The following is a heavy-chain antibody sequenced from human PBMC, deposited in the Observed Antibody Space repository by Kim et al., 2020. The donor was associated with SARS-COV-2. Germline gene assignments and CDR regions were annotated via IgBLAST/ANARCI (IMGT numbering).Heavy chain of an antibody. CDR3: AREMVAVADYGMDV. J-gene: IGHJ6*02. V-gene: IGHV1-46*01. D-gene: IGHD6-19*01. Sequence: AQKFQGRVTMTRDTSASTVYMELSSLRSEDTAMYYCAREMVAVADYGMDVWGQGTTVTVSS.